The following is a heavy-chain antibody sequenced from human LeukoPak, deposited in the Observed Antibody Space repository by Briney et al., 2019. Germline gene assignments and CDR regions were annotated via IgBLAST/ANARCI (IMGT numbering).Heavy chain of an antibody. Sequence: GGSLRLSCAASGFTFSSYSMNWVRQAPGKGLEWVSYISSSSSTIYYADSVKGRFTISRDNAKNSLYLQMNSLRAEDTAVYYCVGDSSGYYGAFDIWGQGTMVTVSS. CDR3: VGDSSGYYGAFDI. V-gene: IGHV3-48*01. D-gene: IGHD3-22*01. J-gene: IGHJ3*02. CDR1: GFTFSSYS. CDR2: ISSSSSTI.